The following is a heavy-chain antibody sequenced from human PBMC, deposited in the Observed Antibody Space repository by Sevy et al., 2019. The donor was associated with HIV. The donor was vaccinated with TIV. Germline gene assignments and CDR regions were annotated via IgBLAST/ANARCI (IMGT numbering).Heavy chain of an antibody. J-gene: IGHJ4*02. V-gene: IGHV3-7*01. D-gene: IGHD2-15*01. CDR2: IKQDGSEK. CDR3: VPSGGGHAGY. Sequence: GGSLRLSCAASGFTLSSRWMNWVRQAPGKGLEWVANIKQDGSEKYYVDSVKDRFTISRDNAKYSLYLQMNSLRAEDTAVYYCVPSGGGHAGYWGQGTLVTVSS. CDR1: GFTLSSRW.